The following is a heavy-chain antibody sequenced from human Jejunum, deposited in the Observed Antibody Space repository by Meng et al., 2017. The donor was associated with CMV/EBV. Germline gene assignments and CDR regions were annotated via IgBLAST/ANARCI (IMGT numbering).Heavy chain of an antibody. Sequence: ESGFWLVWPSERVSLHVNGSMDSICSNFWVWTRPPSGKVLVWIGRIYSSGSTFYNPSLKSRVTTSVDTSKNQFSLSLASVTAADTAIYFCAREESVGIAVTGTFDYWGQGILVNVSS. CDR2: IYSSGST. CDR3: AREESVGIAVTGTFDY. CDR1: MDSICSNF. V-gene: IGHV4-4*07. J-gene: IGHJ4*02. D-gene: IGHD6-19*01.